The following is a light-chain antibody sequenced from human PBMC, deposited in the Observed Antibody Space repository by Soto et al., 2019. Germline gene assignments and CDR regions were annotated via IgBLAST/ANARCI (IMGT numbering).Light chain of an antibody. V-gene: IGLV7-46*01. CDR3: LLSYDNARDVV. CDR2: DTT. Sequence: HAVVTQEPSLTVSPGGTVTLTCGSSTGAVTSGHYPYWFQQKPGQAPRTLIYDTTNKHSWTPARFSGSLLGGKAALTLSGAQPEDEAEYYCLLSYDNARDVVFGGGTKLTVL. CDR1: TGAVTSGHY. J-gene: IGLJ2*01.